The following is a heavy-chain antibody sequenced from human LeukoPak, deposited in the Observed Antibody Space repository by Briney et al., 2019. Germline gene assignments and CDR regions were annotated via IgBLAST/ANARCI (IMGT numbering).Heavy chain of an antibody. CDR3: AIRSIEDRSLPLSY. Sequence: ASVKVSCKASGYTFTSYDINWVRQATGQGLEWMGWMNPNSGNTGYAQKFQGRLTITRNTSISTAFMELSSLRSEDTAVYYCAIRSIEDRSLPLSYWGQGTLVTVSS. D-gene: IGHD6-6*01. CDR1: GYTFTSYD. CDR2: MNPNSGNT. V-gene: IGHV1-8*03. J-gene: IGHJ4*02.